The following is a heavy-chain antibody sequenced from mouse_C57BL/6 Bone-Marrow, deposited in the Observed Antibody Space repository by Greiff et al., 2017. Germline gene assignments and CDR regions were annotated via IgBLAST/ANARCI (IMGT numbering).Heavy chain of an antibody. V-gene: IGHV1-81*01. CDR1: GYTFTSYG. CDR2: IYPRSGNT. Sequence: VQLQQSGAELARPGASVKLSCKASGYTFTSYGISWVKQRTGQGLEWIGEIYPRSGNTYYNEKFKGKATLTADKSSSTAYMELRSLTSEDSAVYFCARSWSPSYFDYWGQGTTLTVSS. J-gene: IGHJ2*01. CDR3: ARSWSPSYFDY.